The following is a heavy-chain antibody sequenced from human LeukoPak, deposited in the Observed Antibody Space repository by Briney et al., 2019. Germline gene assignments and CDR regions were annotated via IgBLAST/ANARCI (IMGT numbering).Heavy chain of an antibody. CDR1: GDSVSSNSAA. CDR3: ARWGQLELGLLWAFDI. Sequence: SQTLSLTCAISGDSVSSNSAAWNWIRQSPSRGLEWLGRTYYRSKWYNDYAVSVKSRITINPDTSKNQFSLQLNSVTPEDTAVYYCARWGQLELGLLWAFDIWGQGTMVTVSS. J-gene: IGHJ3*02. V-gene: IGHV6-1*01. CDR2: TYYRSKWYN. D-gene: IGHD1-1*01.